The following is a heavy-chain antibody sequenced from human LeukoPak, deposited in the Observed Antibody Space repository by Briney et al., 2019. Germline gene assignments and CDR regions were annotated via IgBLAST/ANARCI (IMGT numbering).Heavy chain of an antibody. CDR2: ISSSSSYI. CDR1: GFTFSAYA. D-gene: IGHD3-22*01. CDR3: ARERYYYDSSGYYRYFDY. J-gene: IGHJ4*02. Sequence: GGSLRLSCEASGFTFSAYAMTWVRQAPGKGLEWVSSISSSSSYIYYADSVKGRFTISRDNAKNSLYLQMNSLRAEDTAVYYCARERYYYDSSGYYRYFDYWGQGTLVTVSS. V-gene: IGHV3-21*01.